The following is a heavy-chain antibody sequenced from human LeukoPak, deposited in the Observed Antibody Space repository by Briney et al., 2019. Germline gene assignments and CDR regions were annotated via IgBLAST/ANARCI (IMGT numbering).Heavy chain of an antibody. CDR2: ISYDGSNR. Sequence: GGSLRLSCAASGFTFSNYGMHWVRQAPGKGLEWVAVISYDGSNRYYADSVKGRFTISRDNSKNTLYLQMNSLRAEDTAVYYCAKVGQLVPFDYWGQGTLVTVSS. D-gene: IGHD6-6*01. J-gene: IGHJ4*02. CDR3: AKVGQLVPFDY. CDR1: GFTFSNYG. V-gene: IGHV3-30*18.